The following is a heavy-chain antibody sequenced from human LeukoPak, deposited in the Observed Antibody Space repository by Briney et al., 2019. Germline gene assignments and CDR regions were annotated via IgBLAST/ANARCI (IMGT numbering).Heavy chain of an antibody. CDR1: GGSISSYY. Sequence: SETLSLTCTVSGGSISSYYWSWIRQPPGKGLEWIGYTYYSGSTNYNPSLKSRVTISVDTSKNQFSLKLSSVTAADTAVYYCARGGSFDPWGQGTLVTVSS. CDR2: TYYSGST. V-gene: IGHV4-59*01. CDR3: ARGGSFDP. J-gene: IGHJ5*02.